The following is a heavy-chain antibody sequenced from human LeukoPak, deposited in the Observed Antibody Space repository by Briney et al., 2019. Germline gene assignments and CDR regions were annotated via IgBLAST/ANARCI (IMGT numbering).Heavy chain of an antibody. CDR3: ARSTLEGGLNYFDY. CDR1: GGTFSSYA. Sequence: ASVKVSCKASGGTFSSYAISWVRQAPGQGLEWMGRIIPILGISNYAQKFQGRVTITADKSTSTAYMELSSLRSEDTAVYYCARSTLEGGLNYFDYWGQGTLVTVSS. J-gene: IGHJ4*02. V-gene: IGHV1-69*04. CDR2: IIPILGIS. D-gene: IGHD1-1*01.